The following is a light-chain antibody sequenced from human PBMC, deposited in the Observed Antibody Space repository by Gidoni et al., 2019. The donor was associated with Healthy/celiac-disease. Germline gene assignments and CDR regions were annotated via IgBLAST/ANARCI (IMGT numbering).Light chain of an antibody. CDR2: GNR. CDR1: SPNIGAGYD. CDR3: PSYYSSLRVSYV. J-gene: IGLJ1*01. Sequence: QSGLTQPHSVSGARGPRVTIPCTGRSPNIGAGYDVHWYQQLPGRAPKLLIYGNRHRPSGVPDRFSGSQSGPSASLAITWLQAEDEADYYCPSYYSSLRVSYVFGPGTKLTVL. V-gene: IGLV1-40*01.